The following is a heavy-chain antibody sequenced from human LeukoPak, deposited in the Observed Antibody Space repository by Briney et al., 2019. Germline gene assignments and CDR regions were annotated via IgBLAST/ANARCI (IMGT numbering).Heavy chain of an antibody. J-gene: IGHJ4*02. CDR1: GVSISSGGYY. Sequence: SETLSLTCTVSGVSISSGGYYWSWIRQHPGKGLEWIGYIYYSGSTYYNPSLKSRVTISVDTSKNQFSLKLSSVTAADTAVYYCARVFRDSRTDYWGQGTLVTVST. V-gene: IGHV4-31*03. CDR3: ARVFRDSRTDY. D-gene: IGHD3-22*01. CDR2: IYYSGST.